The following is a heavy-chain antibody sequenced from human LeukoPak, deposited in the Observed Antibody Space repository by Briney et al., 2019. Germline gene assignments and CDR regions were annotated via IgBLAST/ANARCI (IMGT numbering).Heavy chain of an antibody. D-gene: IGHD3-22*01. Sequence: GGSLRLSCAASGFTFSSYSMNWVRQAPGKGLEWVSSISSSSSYIYYADSVKGRFTISRDNSKNTLYLQMNSLRAEDTAVYYCAKASYYYDSSGYWDYWGQGTLVTVSS. J-gene: IGHJ4*02. V-gene: IGHV3-21*04. CDR2: ISSSSSYI. CDR1: GFTFSSYS. CDR3: AKASYYYDSSGYWDY.